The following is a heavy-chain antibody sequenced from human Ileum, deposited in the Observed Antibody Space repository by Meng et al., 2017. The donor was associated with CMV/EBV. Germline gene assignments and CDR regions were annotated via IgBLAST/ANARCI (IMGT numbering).Heavy chain of an antibody. Sequence: PLQQWGAGLLKPSETLSLTCAVYGGPFSGYYWTWIRQSPGRGLEWIGEIDHSGSTNCIPSLKSRVTMSVDTPNNQFSLKLSSVTAADTAVYYCARGRWRGYISGYMYNWFDPWGQGTLVTVSS. CDR1: GGPFSGYY. CDR2: IDHSGST. J-gene: IGHJ5*02. D-gene: IGHD5-18*01. V-gene: IGHV4-34*01. CDR3: ARGRWRGYISGYMYNWFDP.